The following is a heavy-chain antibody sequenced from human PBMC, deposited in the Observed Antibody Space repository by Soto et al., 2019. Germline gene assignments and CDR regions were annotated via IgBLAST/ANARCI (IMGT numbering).Heavy chain of an antibody. V-gene: IGHV3-48*02. Sequence: EVQLVESGGGLVQPGGSLRLSCAASGFTFSSYSMHWVRQAPGKGLEWVSYLSTSSSTIYYADSVKGRFTISRDNAKNLLYLQMNSLTDEDTAVYYCARGDWFDPWGQGTLVTVSS. CDR1: GFTFSSYS. CDR3: ARGDWFDP. CDR2: LSTSSSTI. J-gene: IGHJ5*02.